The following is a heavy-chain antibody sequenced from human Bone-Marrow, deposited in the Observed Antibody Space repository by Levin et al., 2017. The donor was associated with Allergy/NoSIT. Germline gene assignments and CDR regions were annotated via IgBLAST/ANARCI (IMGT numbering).Heavy chain of an antibody. J-gene: IGHJ6*02. CDR1: SGSMSSVY. D-gene: IGHD1-7*01. V-gene: IGHV4-59*12. CDR3: ARERDSYFSSGTRGNGMDV. Sequence: PGGSLRLSCTVSSGSMSSVYWTWIRQRPGKGLEWIGNIYYNAGANYNPSLGGRITFSLDTPNRQFSLRLTSLTAADPAVYDCARERDSYFSSGTRGNGMDVWGQGTSVTVFS. CDR2: IYYNAGA.